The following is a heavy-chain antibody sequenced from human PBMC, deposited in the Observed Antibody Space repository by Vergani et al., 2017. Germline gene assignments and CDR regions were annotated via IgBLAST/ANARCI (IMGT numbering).Heavy chain of an antibody. CDR3: VREVSYCGSTTCRNPSYVYYYHMDV. CDR2: IYYDGSKK. Sequence: QVQLVESGGGVVQPGRSLRLSCTSSGFTFSTCAMHWVRQAPGKGLEWVAIIYYDGSKKYYADSVKGRFTISRDNSRNTLDLLMSSLRAEDTAIYYCVREVSYCGSTTCRNPSYVYYYHMDVWGEGTTVTVSS. J-gene: IGHJ6*03. CDR1: GFTFSTCA. V-gene: IGHV3-33*01. D-gene: IGHD2-21*01.